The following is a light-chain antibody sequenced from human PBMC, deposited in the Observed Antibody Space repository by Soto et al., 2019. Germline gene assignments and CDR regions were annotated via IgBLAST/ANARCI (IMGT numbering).Light chain of an antibody. V-gene: IGKV1-39*01. CDR3: QQGYSPLLT. Sequence: DIQMTQSPSSLSASVGDRVTITCRASQSIASSLNWLQLKPGKAPKLLLYATSTLQSGVPSRFSGSGSGSHFTLTISSLQPEDSAVYFSQQGYSPLLTFGGGTRVEIK. CDR1: QSIASS. J-gene: IGKJ4*01. CDR2: ATS.